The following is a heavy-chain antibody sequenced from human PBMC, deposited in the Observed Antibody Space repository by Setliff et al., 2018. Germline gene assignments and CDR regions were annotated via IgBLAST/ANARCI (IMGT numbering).Heavy chain of an antibody. Sequence: PSETLSLTCTVSGGSISSHYWSWIRQPPGKGLEWIGYIYYSGSTNYNPSLKSRVTISVDTSKNQFSLKLSSVTAADTAVYYCARASADYDFWSGYYTGGAFDIRGQGTMVTVSS. V-gene: IGHV4-59*11. D-gene: IGHD3-3*01. CDR3: ARASADYDFWSGYYTGGAFDI. CDR2: IYYSGST. J-gene: IGHJ3*02. CDR1: GGSISSHY.